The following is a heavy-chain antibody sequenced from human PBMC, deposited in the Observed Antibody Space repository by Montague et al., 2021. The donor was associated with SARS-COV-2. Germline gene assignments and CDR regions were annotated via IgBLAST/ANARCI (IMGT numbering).Heavy chain of an antibody. CDR3: VRGGACSGGKCNGGARD. Sequence: CLRLSCAASGFTFRSYTMNWVRQSPGMGLEWVSFISSSSSSIYYADSLKGRFTISRDNAKNSLYLQMNSLRVEDTAVYYCVRGGACSGGKCNGGARDWGQGTLVTVSS. CDR1: GFTFRSYT. V-gene: IGHV3-21*01. D-gene: IGHD2-15*01. J-gene: IGHJ4*02. CDR2: ISSSSSSI.